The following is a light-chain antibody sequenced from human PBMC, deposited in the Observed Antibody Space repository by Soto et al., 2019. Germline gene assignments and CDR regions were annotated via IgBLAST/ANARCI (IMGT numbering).Light chain of an antibody. CDR3: FSYTSSGTYV. Sequence: QSVLTQPASVSGSPGQSITISCTGTSSDVGNYKYVSWYQQHPGKAPRLMIYEVSNRPSGVSNRFSGSKPGNTASLTISGVQAEDETDYYCFSYTSSGTYVFGTGTKV. V-gene: IGLV2-14*01. J-gene: IGLJ1*01. CDR2: EVS. CDR1: SSDVGNYKY.